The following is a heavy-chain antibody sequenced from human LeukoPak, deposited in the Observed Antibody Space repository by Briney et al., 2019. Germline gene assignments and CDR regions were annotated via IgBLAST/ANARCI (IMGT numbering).Heavy chain of an antibody. CDR3: ATTRREDGSGSFDY. J-gene: IGHJ4*02. D-gene: IGHD3-10*01. V-gene: IGHV4-59*08. Sequence: SETLSLTCTVSGGSISSYYWSWIRQPPGKGLVWIGYIYYSGSTNYNPSLKSRVTISVDTSKNQFSLKLSSVTAADTAVYYCATTRREDGSGSFDYWGQGTLVTVSS. CDR1: GGSISSYY. CDR2: IYYSGST.